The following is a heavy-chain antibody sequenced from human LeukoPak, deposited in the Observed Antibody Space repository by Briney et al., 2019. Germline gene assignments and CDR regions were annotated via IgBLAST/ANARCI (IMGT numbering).Heavy chain of an antibody. J-gene: IGHJ5*02. Sequence: ASVKVSCKASGYTFTSYDINWVRQATGQGLEWMGWMNPNSGNTGYAQKFQGRVTMTRNTSISTAYMELNSLRAEDTAVYYCAAEGIVVPAAISRFDPWGQGTLVTVSS. D-gene: IGHD2-2*01. CDR1: GYTFTSYD. CDR2: MNPNSGNT. V-gene: IGHV1-8*01. CDR3: AAEGIVVPAAISRFDP.